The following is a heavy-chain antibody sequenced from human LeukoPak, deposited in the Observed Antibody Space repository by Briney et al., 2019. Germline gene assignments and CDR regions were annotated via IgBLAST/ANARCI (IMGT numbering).Heavy chain of an antibody. CDR1: GFTFSSYS. CDR2: ISSSSSYI. D-gene: IGHD2-2*01. V-gene: IGHV3-21*01. J-gene: IGHJ3*02. Sequence: TGGSLRLSCAASGFTFSSYSMNWVRQAPGKGLEWVSSISSSSSYIYYADSVKGRFTISRDNAKNSLYLQMNSLRADDTAVYYCARDQRNIVVVPAAYDAFDIWGQGTMVTVSS. CDR3: ARDQRNIVVVPAAYDAFDI.